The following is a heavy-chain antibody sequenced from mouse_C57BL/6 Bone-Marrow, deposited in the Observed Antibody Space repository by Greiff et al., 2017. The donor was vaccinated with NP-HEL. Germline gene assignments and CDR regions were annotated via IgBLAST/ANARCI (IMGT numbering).Heavy chain of an antibody. CDR2: ISSGSSTI. CDR3: ARDYDYTRPKAWFAY. Sequence: EVKLMESGGGLVKPGGSLKLSCAASGFTFSDYGMHWVRQAPEKGLEWVAYISSGSSTIYYADTVKGRFTFSRDNAKNTLFLQMTRMKYEDPAMYYCARDYDYTRPKAWFAYWGQGTLVTVSA. J-gene: IGHJ3*01. V-gene: IGHV5-17*01. D-gene: IGHD2-4*01. CDR1: GFTFSDYG.